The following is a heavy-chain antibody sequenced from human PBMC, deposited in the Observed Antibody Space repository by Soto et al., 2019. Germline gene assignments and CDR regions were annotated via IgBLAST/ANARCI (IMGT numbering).Heavy chain of an antibody. D-gene: IGHD2-8*02. V-gene: IGHV4-4*02. CDR3: ARDKITGLFDY. CDR2: IYHSGAT. Sequence: SETLSLTCAVSGDSTRSGSWWSWVRQSPGKGLEWIGEIYHSGATNYNPSLESRVTMSVDTSKNQFSLKLTSVTAADTAVYYCARDKITGLFDYWGQGTLVTVSS. J-gene: IGHJ4*02. CDR1: GDSTRSGSW.